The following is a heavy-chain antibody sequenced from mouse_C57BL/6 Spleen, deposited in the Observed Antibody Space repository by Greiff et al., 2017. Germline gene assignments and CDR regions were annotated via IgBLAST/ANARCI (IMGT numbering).Heavy chain of an antibody. Sequence: EVKLVESGGGLVKPGGSLKLSCAASGFTFSDYGMHWVSQAPEKGLEWVAYISSGSSNIYYADTLKGRCTITRDKAANTLFLQLTSLRSEDTAMYYCARGLITTLVSPDFDYWGQGTTLTFS. V-gene: IGHV5-17*01. D-gene: IGHD1-1*01. J-gene: IGHJ2*01. CDR1: GFTFSDYG. CDR3: ARGLITTLVSPDFDY. CDR2: ISSGSSNI.